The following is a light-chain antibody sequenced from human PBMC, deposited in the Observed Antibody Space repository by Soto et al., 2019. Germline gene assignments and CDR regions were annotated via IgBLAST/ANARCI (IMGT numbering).Light chain of an antibody. CDR2: AAS. Sequence: DIQMTQSPSSLSASIGDRVTITCRASQSISSYLNWFQQKPGEAPKLLIQAASSLQSGVPSRFSGSGSGTDFTLTINSLQPEDFAVYYCQQSYSTTWTFGQGTKVDIK. J-gene: IGKJ1*01. CDR3: QQSYSTTWT. CDR1: QSISSY. V-gene: IGKV1-39*01.